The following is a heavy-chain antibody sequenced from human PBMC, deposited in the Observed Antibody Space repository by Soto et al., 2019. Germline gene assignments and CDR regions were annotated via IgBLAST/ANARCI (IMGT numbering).Heavy chain of an antibody. Sequence: ASVKVSCKASGYTFTSYAMHWVRQAPGQRLEWMGWINAGNGNTKYSQKFQGRVTITRDTSASTAYMELSSLRSEDTAVYYCASPMVTMVRGEPYYGMDVWGQGTTVTVSS. CDR2: INAGNGNT. J-gene: IGHJ6*02. CDR3: ASPMVTMVRGEPYYGMDV. CDR1: GYTFTSYA. V-gene: IGHV1-3*01. D-gene: IGHD3-10*01.